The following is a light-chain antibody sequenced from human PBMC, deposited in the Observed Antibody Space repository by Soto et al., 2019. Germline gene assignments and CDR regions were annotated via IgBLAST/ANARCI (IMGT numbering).Light chain of an antibody. CDR1: SSDVGGYNY. Sequence: QSVLTQPASVSGSPGQSITISCTGTSSDVGGYNYVSWYQQHPGKAPKLMIYDVSNRPSGVSNRFSGSKSGNTASLTISGLQAEDEADYYCSSYTSSSNVFGPGTKVTAL. CDR3: SSYTSSSNV. CDR2: DVS. J-gene: IGLJ1*01. V-gene: IGLV2-14*01.